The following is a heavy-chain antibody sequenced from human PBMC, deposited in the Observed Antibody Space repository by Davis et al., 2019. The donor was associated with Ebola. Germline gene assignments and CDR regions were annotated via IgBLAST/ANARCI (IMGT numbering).Heavy chain of an antibody. Sequence: GESLKISCAASGFTFSSYAMSWVRQAPGKGLEWVSSIGSGYTTYYADSVRGRFTISRDNSKNTLYLQMNSLRAEDTAVYYCAKGWNYCFDYWGQGTLVTVSS. J-gene: IGHJ4*02. CDR2: IGSGYTT. V-gene: IGHV3-23*01. D-gene: IGHD1-7*01. CDR1: GFTFSSYA. CDR3: AKGWNYCFDY.